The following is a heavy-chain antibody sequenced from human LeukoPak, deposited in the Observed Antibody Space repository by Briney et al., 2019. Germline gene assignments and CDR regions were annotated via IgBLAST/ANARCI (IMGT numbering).Heavy chain of an antibody. CDR2: INYGGTT. J-gene: IGHJ4*02. Sequence: PSETLSLTCVVSTDSISSSNYYCSWIRQPPGRELEWIASINYGGTTYYKPSLKSRVTISVDTSKNHFSLRLSSVTAANTAVYLCARYVVTDSRRYYFDYWGQGSLVTVSS. CDR3: ARYVVTDSRRYYFDY. CDR1: TDSISSSNYY. V-gene: IGHV4-39*02. D-gene: IGHD3-10*01.